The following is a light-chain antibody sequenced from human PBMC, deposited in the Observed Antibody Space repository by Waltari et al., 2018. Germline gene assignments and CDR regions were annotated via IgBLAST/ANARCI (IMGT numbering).Light chain of an antibody. J-gene: IGKJ1*01. CDR2: AAS. CDR1: QTVSNY. Sequence: DIQMTQSPPPLSAPVGDRGTISCRASQTVSNYLNWFQQKSGKAPKLLIYAASTLQGGVPPRFTGSGAGTDFTLTITSLQPEDFATYYCQQSYSLPPTFGQGTKVEVK. V-gene: IGKV1-39*01. CDR3: QQSYSLPPT.